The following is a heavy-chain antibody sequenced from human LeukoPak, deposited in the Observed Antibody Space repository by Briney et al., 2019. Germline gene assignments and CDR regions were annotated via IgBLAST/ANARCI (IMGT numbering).Heavy chain of an antibody. CDR1: GFSLPTRGVG. D-gene: IGHD3-22*01. CDR2: FNWADQK. Sequence: SGPTLAHPTQPLTLTSTFSGFSLPTRGVGVGWIRHPPTPALEWLAIFNWADQKVYSPSLQSRLSITKDTSNNQVVLTMTNVDPVDTATYCFAHRRDSSGYQYRYWFAPWGREPWSPSPQ. CDR3: AHRRDSSGYQYRYWFAP. V-gene: IGHV2-5*02. J-gene: IGHJ5*02.